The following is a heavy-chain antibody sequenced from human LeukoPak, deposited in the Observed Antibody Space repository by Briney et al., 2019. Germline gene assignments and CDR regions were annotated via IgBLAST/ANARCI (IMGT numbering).Heavy chain of an antibody. J-gene: IGHJ4*02. V-gene: IGHV3-53*01. D-gene: IGHD1-26*01. CDR2: IYSGGTT. Sequence: GGSLRLSCAASGFTVSSNYMSWVRQAPGKGLEWVSVIYSGGTTYYADSVKGRFTISRDNSKNTLYLQMNSLRVEDTAVYYCARDIGSGNYFDYWGQGTLVTASS. CDR1: GFTVSSNY. CDR3: ARDIGSGNYFDY.